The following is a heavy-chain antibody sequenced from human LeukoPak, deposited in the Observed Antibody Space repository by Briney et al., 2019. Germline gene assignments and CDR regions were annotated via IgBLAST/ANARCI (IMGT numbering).Heavy chain of an antibody. D-gene: IGHD3-22*01. V-gene: IGHV1-2*02. CDR2: INPNSGGT. CDR1: GYTFTGYY. CDR3: ARVNGYYYDSSGYYPGYYFDY. J-gene: IGHJ4*02. Sequence: ASVKVSCKASGYTFTGYYMHWVRQAPGQGLEWMGWINPNSGGTNYAQKFQGRVTMTRDTSISTAYMELSRLRSDDTAVYYCARVNGYYYDSSGYYPGYYFDYWGQGTLVTVSS.